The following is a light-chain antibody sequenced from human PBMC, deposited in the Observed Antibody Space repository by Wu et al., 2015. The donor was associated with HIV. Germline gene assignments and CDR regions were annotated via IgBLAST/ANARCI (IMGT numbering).Light chain of an antibody. CDR2: DAS. CDR3: QQYNDWPQT. V-gene: IGKV3-15*01. CDR1: QIIATN. J-gene: IGKJ1*01. Sequence: EIVMTQSPATLSVSPGGRVTLSCRASQIIATNLAWYQQKPGQPPRLLIYDASTRATGFPARFCGGGSGTEFTLTINTLQSGDVAVYYCQQYNDWPQTFGQGTKVKI.